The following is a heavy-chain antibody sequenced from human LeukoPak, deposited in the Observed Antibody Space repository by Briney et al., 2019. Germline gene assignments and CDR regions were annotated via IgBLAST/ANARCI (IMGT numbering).Heavy chain of an antibody. CDR2: TYYSGST. J-gene: IGHJ5*02. V-gene: IGHV4-39*01. CDR1: GDSISSSNYY. Sequence: PSETLSLTCTVSGDSISSSNYYWGWIRQPPGKGLEWIGSTYYSGSTYYNPSLKSRVTISVDTSRNQFSLKLSSVTAADTAVYYCARVIAAAGTNWFDPWGQGTLVTVSS. CDR3: ARVIAAAGTNWFDP. D-gene: IGHD6-13*01.